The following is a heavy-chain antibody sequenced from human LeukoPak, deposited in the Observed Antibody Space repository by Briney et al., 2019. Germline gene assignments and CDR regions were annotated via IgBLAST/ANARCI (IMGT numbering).Heavy chain of an antibody. CDR2: ISYDGSNK. CDR3: AKDTVRVYSSSWYKTEYDY. D-gene: IGHD6-13*01. Sequence: PGRSLRLSCAASGFTFSSYGMHWVRQAPGKGLEWVAVISYDGSNKYYADSVKGRFTISRDNSKNTLYLQMNSLRAEDTAVYYCAKDTVRVYSSSWYKTEYDYWGQGTLVTVSS. CDR1: GFTFSSYG. J-gene: IGHJ4*02. V-gene: IGHV3-30*18.